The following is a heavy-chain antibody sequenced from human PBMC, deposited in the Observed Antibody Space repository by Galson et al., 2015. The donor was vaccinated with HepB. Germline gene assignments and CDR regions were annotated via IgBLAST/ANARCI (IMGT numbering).Heavy chain of an antibody. CDR3: AHTQTQGILRFLEWSNPHPFGDY. V-gene: IGHV2-5*08. D-gene: IGHD3-3*01. CDR1: GFSLSTSGKC. CDR2: IYWNDDK. J-gene: IGHJ4*02. Sequence: PALVKPTQTLTLTCSFSGFSLSTSGKCVSWIRQPPGKALEWLALIYWNDDKRYSPSLKSRLTITKDTSKNQVVLTMTNMDPVDTATYYCAHTQTQGILRFLEWSNPHPFGDYWGQGTLVTVSS.